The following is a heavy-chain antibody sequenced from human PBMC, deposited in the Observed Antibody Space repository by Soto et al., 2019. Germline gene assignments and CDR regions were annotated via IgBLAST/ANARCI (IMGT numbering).Heavy chain of an antibody. V-gene: IGHV3-11*01. CDR3: ARFRVDGYYNF. D-gene: IGHD3-9*01. CDR1: GFTLSDYY. Sequence: QVQLVESGGGLVKPGGSLRLSCAASGFTLSDYYMTWIRQAPGKGLEWVSDISISGTTIHYADSVRGRFTISRDNAKNSRWLQMNTLRAEDTAVYYCARFRVDGYYNFWGQGTLVTVSS. J-gene: IGHJ4*02. CDR2: ISISGTTI.